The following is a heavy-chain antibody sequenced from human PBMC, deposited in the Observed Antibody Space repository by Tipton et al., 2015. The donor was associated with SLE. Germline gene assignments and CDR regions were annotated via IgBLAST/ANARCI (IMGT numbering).Heavy chain of an antibody. Sequence: LRLSCTVSGGSIISNYWSWVRQPPGKGLEWIGYGYNSGTSHYNPSLKSRVTISVDTSKNQFSLKVNSVTAADTAAYYCARLSPLAGWYYFDYWGQGTLVTVSS. D-gene: IGHD3-9*01. CDR2: GYNSGTS. CDR3: ARLSPLAGWYYFDY. CDR1: GGSIISNY. J-gene: IGHJ4*02. V-gene: IGHV4-59*01.